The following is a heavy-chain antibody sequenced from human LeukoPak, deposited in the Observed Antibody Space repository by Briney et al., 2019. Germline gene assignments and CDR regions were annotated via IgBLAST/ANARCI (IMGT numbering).Heavy chain of an antibody. CDR1: GGSFSGYY. D-gene: IGHD1-26*01. Sequence: SETLSLTCAVYGGSFSGYYWSWIRQPPGEGLEWIGEINHSGSTNYNPSLKSRVTISVDTSKNQFSLKLSSVTAADTAVYYCARVGGAAARRAFDIWGQGTMVTVSS. CDR3: ARVGGAAARRAFDI. CDR2: INHSGST. V-gene: IGHV4-34*01. J-gene: IGHJ3*02.